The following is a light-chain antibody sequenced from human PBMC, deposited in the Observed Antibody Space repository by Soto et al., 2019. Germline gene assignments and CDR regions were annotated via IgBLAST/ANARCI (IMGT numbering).Light chain of an antibody. Sequence: QSALTQPASVSGSPGQSITISCTGTSSDVGGYNYVSWYQQHPGKAPKLMIYEVSNRPSGVSNRFSGSKSGNTASLTISVLQAEDEADYYCCSYASSTPYVFGTGTKLTVL. CDR1: SSDVGGYNY. CDR3: CSYASSTPYV. V-gene: IGLV2-14*01. CDR2: EVS. J-gene: IGLJ1*01.